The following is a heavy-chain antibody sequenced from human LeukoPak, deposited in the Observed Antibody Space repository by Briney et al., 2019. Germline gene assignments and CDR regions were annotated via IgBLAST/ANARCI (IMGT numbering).Heavy chain of an antibody. J-gene: IGHJ4*02. V-gene: IGHV3-9*01. Sequence: PGRSLRLSCAASGFTFDDYAMHWVRQAPGKGLEWVSGISWNSGSIGYADSVKGRFTISRDNVKNSLYLQMNSLRIEDAAVYYCMGGRGWLPENWGQGTLVTVSS. CDR1: GFTFDDYA. CDR2: ISWNSGSI. CDR3: MGGRGWLPEN. D-gene: IGHD3-22*01.